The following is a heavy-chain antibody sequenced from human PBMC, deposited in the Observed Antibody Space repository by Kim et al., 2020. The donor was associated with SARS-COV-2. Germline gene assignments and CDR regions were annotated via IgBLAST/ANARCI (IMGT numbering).Heavy chain of an antibody. V-gene: IGHV3-64D*09. CDR2: ISSNGGST. CDR1: GFTFSSYA. D-gene: IGHD3-3*01. Sequence: GGSLRLSCSASGFTFSSYAMHWVRQAPGKGLEYVSGISSNGGSTYYADSVKGRFTISRDNSKNTLYLQMSSLRAEDTAVYYCVKVWKYYDFWSGWDYWGQGTLVTVSS. J-gene: IGHJ4*02. CDR3: VKVWKYYDFWSGWDY.